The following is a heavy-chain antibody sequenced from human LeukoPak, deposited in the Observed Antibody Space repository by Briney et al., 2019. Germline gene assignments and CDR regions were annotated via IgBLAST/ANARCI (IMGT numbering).Heavy chain of an antibody. CDR1: GFTFSSYW. J-gene: IGHJ4*02. D-gene: IGHD5-18*01. V-gene: IGHV3-74*01. CDR2: INSDGSST. CDR3: ASGGDTAWDFDY. Sequence: GGSLRLSCAASGFTFSSYWMHWVRQAPGKGLVWVSRINSDGSSTSYADSVKGRFTISRDNAKNTLYLQMNSLRAEDTAVYYCASGGDTAWDFDYWGQGTLVTVSS.